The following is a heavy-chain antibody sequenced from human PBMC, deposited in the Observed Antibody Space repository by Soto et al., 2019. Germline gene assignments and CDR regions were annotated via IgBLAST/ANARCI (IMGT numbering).Heavy chain of an antibody. CDR2: IKSKTDGGTT. CDR3: TYYDFWSGYYGMDV. Sequence: PGGSLRLSCAASGFTFSNAWMNWVRQAPGKGLEWVGRIKSKTDGGTTDYAAPVKGRFTISRDDSKNTLYLQMNSLKTEDTAVYYCTYYDFWSGYYGMDVWGQGTTVTVSS. CDR1: GFTFSNAW. D-gene: IGHD3-3*01. J-gene: IGHJ6*02. V-gene: IGHV3-15*07.